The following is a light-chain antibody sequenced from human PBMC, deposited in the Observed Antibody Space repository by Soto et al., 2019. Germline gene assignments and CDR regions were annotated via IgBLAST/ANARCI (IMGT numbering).Light chain of an antibody. J-gene: IGKJ1*01. V-gene: IGKV1-5*01. Sequence: IQMTHSPSTLSASVGDRVTITCRATQSIGSWLAWYQQKPGKAPKLLIYDASSLESGVPSRFSGSGSGTEFTLTISSLQPDDFATYFCQQYDSYSGTFGQGTRWIS. CDR1: QSIGSW. CDR2: DAS. CDR3: QQYDSYSGT.